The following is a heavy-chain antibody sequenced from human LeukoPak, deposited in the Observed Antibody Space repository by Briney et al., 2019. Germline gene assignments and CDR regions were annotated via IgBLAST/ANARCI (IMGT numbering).Heavy chain of an antibody. CDR1: GCTFSGYA. CDR3: ARDQRGGYFDY. D-gene: IGHD3-16*01. CDR2: ISGSGGST. V-gene: IGHV3-23*01. Sequence: GGSLRLSCAASGCTFSGYAMSWVRQAPGKGLEWVSAISGSGGSTYYADYVKGRFTISRENSKHTLYLQMNSLRAEDTAVYYCARDQRGGYFDYWGQGTLVTVSS. J-gene: IGHJ4*02.